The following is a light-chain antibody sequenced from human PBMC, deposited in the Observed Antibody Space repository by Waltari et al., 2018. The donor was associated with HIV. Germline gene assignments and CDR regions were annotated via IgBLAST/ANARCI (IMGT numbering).Light chain of an antibody. CDR3: QQSYTLWT. CDR2: SAS. Sequence: DIQMTQSPSSLSASVGDRVSITCQTSQSVDIYLNWYQQKPGEVPKLLISSASNLHSGVPSRFSGSGSGTDFTLTISSLQPEDFATYYSQQSYTLWTFGPGTKV. J-gene: IGKJ1*01. V-gene: IGKV1-39*01. CDR1: QSVDIY.